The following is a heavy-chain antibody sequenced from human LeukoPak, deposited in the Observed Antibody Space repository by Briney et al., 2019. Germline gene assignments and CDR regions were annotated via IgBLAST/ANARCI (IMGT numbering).Heavy chain of an antibody. CDR3: ARVYGGGDCPD. Sequence: KPSETLSLTCAVYGGSFSGYYWSWIRQPPGKGLEWIGEINHSGSTNYNPSLKSRVTISVDTSKNQFPLKLSSVTAADTAVYYCARVYGGGDCPDWGQGTLVTVSS. D-gene: IGHD2-21*02. J-gene: IGHJ4*02. CDR1: GGSFSGYY. V-gene: IGHV4-34*01. CDR2: INHSGST.